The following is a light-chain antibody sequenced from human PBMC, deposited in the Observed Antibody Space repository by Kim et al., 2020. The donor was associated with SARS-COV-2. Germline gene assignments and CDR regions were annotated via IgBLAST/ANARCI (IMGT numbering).Light chain of an antibody. CDR3: QQYGTSPPWT. V-gene: IGKV3-20*01. CDR1: ESVSSSY. CDR2: GAS. Sequence: EIVLTQSPGTLSLSPGERATLSCRASESVSSSYLAWYQQKPGQAPRLLIYGASSRATGIPDRFIGSGSGTDFTLTISRLEPEDFAVYYCQQYGTSPPWTFGQGTKVE. J-gene: IGKJ1*01.